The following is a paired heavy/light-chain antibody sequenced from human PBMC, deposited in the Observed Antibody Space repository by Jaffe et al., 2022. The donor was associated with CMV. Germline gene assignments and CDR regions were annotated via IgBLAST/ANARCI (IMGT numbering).Heavy chain of an antibody. D-gene: IGHD4-17*01. CDR1: GYTFIHSF. J-gene: IGHJ4*02. V-gene: IGHV1-46*01. CDR3: ACGKDGDYIFDF. CDR2: VNPSVGRT. Sequence: QVQLVQSGAEVKKPGASVKVSCKASGYTFIHSFMHWVRQAPGQGLEWMGLVNPSVGRTTYAQKFQGRVTLTSDTSTSTVYMEMSSLRSEDTAVYYCACGKDGDYIFDFWGQGTLVAVSS.
Light chain of an antibody. V-gene: IGKV3-15*01. J-gene: IGKJ2*01. CDR1: QSIKNR. Sequence: EVVMTQSPATLSVSPGERATLSCRASQSIKNRLAWYQQKPGQAPRLLIYGTSTRATGVPARFSGSGSGTEFTLTISSLQSEDFAVYYCQQYNNWPPYTFGQGTKLEIK. CDR2: GTS. CDR3: QQYNNWPPYT.